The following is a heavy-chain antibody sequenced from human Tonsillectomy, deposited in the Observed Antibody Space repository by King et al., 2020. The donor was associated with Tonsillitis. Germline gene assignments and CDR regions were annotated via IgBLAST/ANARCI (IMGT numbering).Heavy chain of an antibody. D-gene: IGHD2-15*01. J-gene: IGHJ4*02. V-gene: IGHV3-21*01. CDR1: GFTFSSYS. Sequence: DVQLVESGGGLVKPGESLRLSCAASGFTFSSYSMNWVRQAPGKGLEWVSSISSSSIYIYYADSVKGRFTISRDNAKNSLSLQMNSLRAEDTAVYYCARDPRTPYYFDYWGQGPLVTVSS. CDR2: ISSSSIYI. CDR3: ARDPRTPYYFDY.